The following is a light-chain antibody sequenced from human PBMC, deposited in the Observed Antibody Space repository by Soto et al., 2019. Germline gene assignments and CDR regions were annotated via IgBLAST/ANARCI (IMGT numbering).Light chain of an antibody. Sequence: EIMLTQSPATLSVSPGESATLSCRAGQSVRRDLAWYQQKPGQAPRLLFYDASTRATGTPARFSGSGSETEFTRTVSSLQAEDLAVYYCQQYNNWRISLGPGTKVDLE. J-gene: IGKJ3*01. CDR3: QQYNNWRIS. CDR1: QSVRRD. CDR2: DAS. V-gene: IGKV3-15*01.